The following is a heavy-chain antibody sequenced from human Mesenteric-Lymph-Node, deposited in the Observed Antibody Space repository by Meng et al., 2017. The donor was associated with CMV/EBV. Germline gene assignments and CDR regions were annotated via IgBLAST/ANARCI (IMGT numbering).Heavy chain of an antibody. CDR3: AHSRGYSYGYDY. J-gene: IGHJ4*02. D-gene: IGHD5-18*01. V-gene: IGHV2-5*02. Sequence: VSGLSLSNSRVGVGWIRQPPGEAVDWLALIYWDDDKRYSPSLENRLTITKDTSKNQVVLTVANMDPLDTATYYCAHSRGYSYGYDYWGQGTLVTVSS. CDR1: GLSLSNSRVG. CDR2: IYWDDDK.